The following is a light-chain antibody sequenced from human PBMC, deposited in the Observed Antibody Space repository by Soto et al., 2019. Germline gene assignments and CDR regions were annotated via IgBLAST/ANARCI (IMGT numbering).Light chain of an antibody. Sequence: QSVLTQPPSASGSPGQSVTISCTGTSSDVGGYHYVSWYQHHPGKAPKLVIYEVTKRPSGVPDRFSGSKTGNTASLSVSGLEAEDEDDYYCSSYAGRYSWVFGGGTKLTVL. CDR2: EVT. CDR1: SSDVGGYHY. J-gene: IGLJ3*02. V-gene: IGLV2-8*01. CDR3: SSYAGRYSWV.